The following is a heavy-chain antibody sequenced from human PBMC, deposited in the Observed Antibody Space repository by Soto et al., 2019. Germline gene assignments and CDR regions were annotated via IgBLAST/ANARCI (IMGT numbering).Heavy chain of an antibody. V-gene: IGHV3-30*18. Sequence: QVQLVESGGGVVQPGRSLRLSCAASGFTFSSYGMNWVRQAPGKGLEWVAVISYDGSNKYYADSVKGRFTISRDSSKNMLYLQMNSLRAEDTAVYYCAKEYSRSWHYYYGMDVWGQGTTVTVSS. CDR1: GFTFSSYG. D-gene: IGHD6-13*01. CDR2: ISYDGSNK. CDR3: AKEYSRSWHYYYGMDV. J-gene: IGHJ6*02.